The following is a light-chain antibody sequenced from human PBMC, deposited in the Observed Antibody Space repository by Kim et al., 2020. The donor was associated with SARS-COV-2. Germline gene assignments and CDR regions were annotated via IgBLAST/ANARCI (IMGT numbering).Light chain of an antibody. CDR1: QMIGSY. CDR2: DAS. V-gene: IGKV3-11*01. CDR3: QQRSNWLT. Sequence: LSPGERATLTCRANQMIGSYVAWYQQKPDHAPRLLIYDASNRATRIPARFSGSGSGTDFTLTISSLEPEDFAVYYWQQRSNWLTFGGGTKVDI. J-gene: IGKJ4*01.